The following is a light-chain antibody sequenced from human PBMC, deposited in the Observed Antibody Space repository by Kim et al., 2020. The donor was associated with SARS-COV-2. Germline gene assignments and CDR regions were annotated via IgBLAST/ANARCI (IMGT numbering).Light chain of an antibody. V-gene: IGLV2-11*01. CDR1: SSDVGGHDF. Sequence: QSALTQPRSVSGSPGQSVTLSCTGTSSDVGGHDFVSWYQHHPGKVPKLLIFDVTQRPSGVPDRFSGSKSGNTASLTISGLQADDEADYYCCSYAGSYSFVFGTGTKVTVL. CDR2: DVT. J-gene: IGLJ1*01. CDR3: CSYAGSYSFV.